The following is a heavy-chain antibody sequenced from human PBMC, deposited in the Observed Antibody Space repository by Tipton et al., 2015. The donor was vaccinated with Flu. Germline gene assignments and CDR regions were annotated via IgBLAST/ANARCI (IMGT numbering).Heavy chain of an antibody. D-gene: IGHD3-10*01. J-gene: IGHJ4*02. CDR1: GGSFSAYY. CDR3: ARDRGWPASLDY. Sequence: TLSLTCAVYGGSFSAYYWSWIRQPPGKGLEWIGFSYYSGSTSYNPSLQSRVTISVDTSRNQFSLNLKSVTAADTAVYYCARDRGWPASLDYWGQGILVTVSS. CDR2: SYYSGST. V-gene: IGHV4-59*01.